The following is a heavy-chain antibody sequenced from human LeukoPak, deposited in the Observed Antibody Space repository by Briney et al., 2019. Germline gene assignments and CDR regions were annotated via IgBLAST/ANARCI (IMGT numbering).Heavy chain of an antibody. V-gene: IGHV1-69*13. CDR1: VGTFSSSA. J-gene: IGHJ3*01. CDR2: IIPIFGTA. CDR3: ARYPQDEHFATDLAFDV. D-gene: IGHD3-3*02. Sequence: SSVTVTFLASVGTFSSSAIGWVRQAPGQGLEWMGGIIPIFGTANYAQKFQGRVTITADESTSTAYMELSSLRSEDTAVYYCARYPQDEHFATDLAFDVWGQGTMVTVSS.